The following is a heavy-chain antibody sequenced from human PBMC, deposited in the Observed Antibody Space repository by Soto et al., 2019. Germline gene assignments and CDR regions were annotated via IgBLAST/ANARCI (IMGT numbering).Heavy chain of an antibody. CDR1: GYNFMRYG. D-gene: IGHD1-1*01. V-gene: IGHV1-18*04. CDR3: ARWISVGYSDWFDP. J-gene: IGHJ5*02. CDR2: INVDNGET. Sequence: QVQLVQSGAEVKKPGASVKVSCKASGYNFMRYGFTWVRQAPGQGLEWMGWINVDNGETKYPQKIQGRVTMTTDTSTSTVYMELRSLTSDDTAVYYWARWISVGYSDWFDPWGHGTLVTVSS.